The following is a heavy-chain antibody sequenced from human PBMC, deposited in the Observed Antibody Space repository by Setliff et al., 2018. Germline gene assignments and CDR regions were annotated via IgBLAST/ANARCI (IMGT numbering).Heavy chain of an antibody. Sequence: ASVKVSCKASGGTFSSYAISWVRQAPGQGLEWMGRFHPYSGHTNYAQNFQGRVTMTMDASITTVYMELSRLTSDDTAVYYCAKPTTVTTTHYYYYMDVWGKGTTVTVSS. D-gene: IGHD4-4*01. V-gene: IGHV1-2*06. CDR3: AKPTTVTTTHYYYYMDV. CDR1: GGTFSSYA. CDR2: FHPYSGHT. J-gene: IGHJ6*03.